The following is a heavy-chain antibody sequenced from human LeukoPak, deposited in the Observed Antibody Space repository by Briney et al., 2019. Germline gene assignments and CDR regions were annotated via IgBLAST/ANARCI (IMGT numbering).Heavy chain of an antibody. J-gene: IGHJ4*02. CDR1: GFTFSSYG. Sequence: GRSLRLSCAASGFTFSSYGMHWVRQAPGKGLEWVAVIWFGGTNKYYADSVKGRFTISSDNSKNTLYLQMNSLRAEDTAVYYCARAQYCSGGSCYGDYWGQGTLVTVSS. CDR2: IWFGGTNK. D-gene: IGHD2-15*01. CDR3: ARAQYCSGGSCYGDY. V-gene: IGHV3-33*08.